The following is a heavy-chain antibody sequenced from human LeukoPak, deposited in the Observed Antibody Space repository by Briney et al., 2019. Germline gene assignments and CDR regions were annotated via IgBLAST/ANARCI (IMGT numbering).Heavy chain of an antibody. CDR1: GYTFTSYG. Sequence: GASVKVSCKASGYTFTSYGITWVRQAPGQGLEWMGGIIPIFGTANYAQKFQGRVTITADKSTSTAYMELSSLRSEDTAVYYCARARPGYRIYFDYWGQGTLVTVSS. CDR3: ARARPGYRIYFDY. CDR2: IIPIFGTA. D-gene: IGHD3-16*02. J-gene: IGHJ4*02. V-gene: IGHV1-69*06.